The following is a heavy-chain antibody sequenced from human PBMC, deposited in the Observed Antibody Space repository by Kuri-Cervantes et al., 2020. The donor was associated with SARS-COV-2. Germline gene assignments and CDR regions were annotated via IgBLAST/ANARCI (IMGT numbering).Heavy chain of an antibody. Sequence: ASVKVSCKASGYTFTSYYIHWVRQAPGQGLEWMGWISAYNGNTNYAQKLQGRVTMTTDTSTSTAYMELRSLRSDDTAVYYCARATRGGYFDYWGQGTLVTVSS. CDR1: GYTFTSYY. V-gene: IGHV1-18*04. J-gene: IGHJ4*02. D-gene: IGHD3-10*01. CDR2: ISAYNGNT. CDR3: ARATRGGYFDY.